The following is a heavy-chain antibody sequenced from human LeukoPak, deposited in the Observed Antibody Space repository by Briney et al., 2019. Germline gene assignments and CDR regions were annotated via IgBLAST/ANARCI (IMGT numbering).Heavy chain of an antibody. Sequence: GGSLRLSCAASGSTSGTSWMSWVRQAPGKGLEWVANINQDGSAQYYVDSVKGRFTISRDNAKSSLYLQMDSLRAEDTAVHYCARSARWGQGTLVTVSS. V-gene: IGHV3-7*01. J-gene: IGHJ4*02. CDR1: GSTSGTSW. CDR2: INQDGSAQ. CDR3: ARSAR.